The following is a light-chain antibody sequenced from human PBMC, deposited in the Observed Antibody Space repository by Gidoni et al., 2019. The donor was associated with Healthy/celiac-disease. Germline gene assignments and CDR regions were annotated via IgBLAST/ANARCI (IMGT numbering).Light chain of an antibody. CDR1: QGISSA. Sequence: AIQLTKSPSSLSASVGDRVNITCRASQGISSALAWYQQKPGKAPKLLIYDASSLESVVPSRFSGSGSGTDFTLTISSLQPEDFATYYCQQFNSYPLTFGGGTKVEIK. J-gene: IGKJ4*01. CDR3: QQFNSYPLT. CDR2: DAS. V-gene: IGKV1-13*02.